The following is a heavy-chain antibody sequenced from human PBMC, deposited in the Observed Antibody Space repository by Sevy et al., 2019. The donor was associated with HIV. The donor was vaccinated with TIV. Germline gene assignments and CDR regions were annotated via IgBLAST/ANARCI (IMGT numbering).Heavy chain of an antibody. Sequence: GGSLRLSCAASGFTFSSYEMNWVRQAPGKGLEWVSYISSSGSTIYYADSVKGRFTISRDNAKNSLYLQMNSLRTDDTAVYYCARDLPPSATTVAHFDYWGPGTLVTVSS. D-gene: IGHD4-17*01. J-gene: IGHJ4*02. V-gene: IGHV3-48*03. CDR2: ISSSGSTI. CDR1: GFTFSSYE. CDR3: ARDLPPSATTVAHFDY.